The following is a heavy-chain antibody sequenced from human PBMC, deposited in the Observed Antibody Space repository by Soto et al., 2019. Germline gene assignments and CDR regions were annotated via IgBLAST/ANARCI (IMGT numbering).Heavy chain of an antibody. J-gene: IGHJ6*02. CDR3: ARSGVYCSSTSCYYYYGMDV. Sequence: SETLSLTCTVSGGSITSYYWSWIRQPPGKGLEWIGYIYYSGSTNYNPSLKSRVTISVDTSKNQFSLKLSSVTAADTAVYYCARSGVYCSSTSCYYYYGMDVWGQGTTVTVSS. D-gene: IGHD2-2*01. V-gene: IGHV4-59*01. CDR2: IYYSGST. CDR1: GGSITSYY.